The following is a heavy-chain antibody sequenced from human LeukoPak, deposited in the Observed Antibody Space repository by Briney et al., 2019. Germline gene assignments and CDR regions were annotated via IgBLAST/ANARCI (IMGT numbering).Heavy chain of an antibody. CDR3: ARLSVRGAWVDY. V-gene: IGHV4-39*01. Sequence: AETLSLTCTVSGGSISSSSYYWGWIRQPPGKGLEWIVSIYYSGSTYYNPSLKSRVTISVDTSKNQFSLNLSSVTAADTAVYYCARLSVRGAWVDYWGQGTLVTVSS. CDR2: IYYSGST. J-gene: IGHJ4*02. D-gene: IGHD3-10*01. CDR1: GGSISSSSYY.